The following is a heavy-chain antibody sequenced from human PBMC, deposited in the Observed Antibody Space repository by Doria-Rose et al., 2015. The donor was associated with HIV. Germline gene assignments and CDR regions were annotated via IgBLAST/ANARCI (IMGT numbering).Heavy chain of an antibody. CDR1: GVSLSSPGMG. J-gene: IGHJ4*02. V-gene: IGHV2-26*01. Sequence: QITLKESGPVLVKPTETLTLTCTVSGVSLSSPGMGVSWIRQPPGKALEWLANIFSNDERSYKTSLKSRLTISRRTSKSQVVLAMTDMDPVDTATYYCARIKSSMWYYKYYFDFWGQGTLVIVSA. D-gene: IGHD6-13*01. CDR2: IFSNDER. CDR3: ARIKSSMWYYKYYFDF.